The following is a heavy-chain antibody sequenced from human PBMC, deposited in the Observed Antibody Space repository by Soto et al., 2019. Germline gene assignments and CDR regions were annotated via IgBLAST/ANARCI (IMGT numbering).Heavy chain of an antibody. CDR1: GYTFSNYA. CDR2: INAGNGNT. V-gene: IGHV1-3*01. CDR3: AGGYCSSTNCYAYNWNII. J-gene: IGHJ4*02. D-gene: IGHD2-2*01. Sequence: ASVKVSCKASGYTFSNYAMHWVRQAPGQRLEWMGWINAGNGNTKYSQKFQDRITITSDTSASTAYMELSSLRSEDTAVYFCAGGYCSSTNCYAYNWNIIWGQGTQVTVSS.